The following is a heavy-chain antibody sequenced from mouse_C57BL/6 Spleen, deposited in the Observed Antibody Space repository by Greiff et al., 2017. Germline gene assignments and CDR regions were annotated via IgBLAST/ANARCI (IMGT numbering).Heavy chain of an antibody. CDR1: GYSITSGYY. CDR3: ARDRRTTVVEEGDYFDY. Sequence: EVQLQESGPGLVKPSQSLSLTCSVTGYSITSGYYWNWIRQFPGNKLEWMGYISYDGSNNYNPSLKNRISITRDTSKNQFFLKLNSVTTEDTATYYCARDRRTTVVEEGDYFDYWGQGTTLTVSS. V-gene: IGHV3-6*01. CDR2: ISYDGSN. J-gene: IGHJ2*01. D-gene: IGHD1-1*01.